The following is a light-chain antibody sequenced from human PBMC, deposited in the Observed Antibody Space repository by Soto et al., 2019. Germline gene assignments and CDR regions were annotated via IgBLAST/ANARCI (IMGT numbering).Light chain of an antibody. V-gene: IGKV1-33*01. Sequence: DIQMTQSPSSLSASVGDRVTITCQASQDISNYLNWYQQKPGKAPKLLIYDASNLETGVPSRFSGSGSGTDFTFTISSLQPEDIATYCCQQYDNLLTFGPGTKVDIK. CDR1: QDISNY. CDR3: QQYDNLLT. J-gene: IGKJ3*01. CDR2: DAS.